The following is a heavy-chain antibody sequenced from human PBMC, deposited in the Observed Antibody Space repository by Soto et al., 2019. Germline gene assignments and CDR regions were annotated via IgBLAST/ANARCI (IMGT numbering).Heavy chain of an antibody. J-gene: IGHJ5*02. CDR1: GGSISSYY. CDR2: IYYSGST. Sequence: SSETLSLTCTVSGGSISSYYWSWIRQPPGKGLEWIGYIYYSGSTNYNPSLKSRVTISVDTSKNQFSLKLSSVTAADTAVYFCARESGGYSGYGRFDPWGQGTLVTV. V-gene: IGHV4-59*01. D-gene: IGHD5-12*01. CDR3: ARESGGYSGYGRFDP.